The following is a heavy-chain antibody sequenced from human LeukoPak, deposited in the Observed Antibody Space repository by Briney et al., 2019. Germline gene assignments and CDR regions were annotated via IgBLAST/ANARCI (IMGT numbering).Heavy chain of an antibody. Sequence: GASVKVSCKASGYTFTSYYMHWVRQAPGQGLEWMGWISAYNGNTNYAQKLQGRVTMTTDTSTSTAYMELRSLRSDDTAVYYCAGWSGGYYWFDPWGQGTLVTVSS. J-gene: IGHJ5*02. CDR2: ISAYNGNT. CDR1: GYTFTSYY. D-gene: IGHD1-26*01. CDR3: AGWSGGYYWFDP. V-gene: IGHV1-18*04.